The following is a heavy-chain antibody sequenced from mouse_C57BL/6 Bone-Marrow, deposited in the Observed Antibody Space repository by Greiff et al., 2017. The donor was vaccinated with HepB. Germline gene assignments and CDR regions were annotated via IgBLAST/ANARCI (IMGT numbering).Heavy chain of an antibody. CDR3: SRDRPYYYGSSWYFDV. CDR1: GFTFSSYA. Sequence: EVKLQESGEGLVKPGGSLKLSCAASGFTFSSYAMSWVRQTPEKRLEWVAYISSGGDYIYYEETVKGRCTISRDNARNTLYLQMSSLKSEDTAMYYCSRDRPYYYGSSWYFDVWGTGTTVTVSS. V-gene: IGHV5-9-1*02. CDR2: ISSGGDYI. J-gene: IGHJ1*03. D-gene: IGHD1-1*01.